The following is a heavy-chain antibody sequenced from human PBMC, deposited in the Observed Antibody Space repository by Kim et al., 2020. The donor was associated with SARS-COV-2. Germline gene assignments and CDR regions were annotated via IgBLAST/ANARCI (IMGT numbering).Heavy chain of an antibody. Sequence: TKYGQNFQRRVTMTRDTSSSTAYMELNRLTSDDTAVYYCARGSLLWFGEYWGQGTPVTVSS. D-gene: IGHD3-10*01. J-gene: IGHJ4*02. V-gene: IGHV1-2*02. CDR2: T. CDR3: ARGSLLWFGEY.